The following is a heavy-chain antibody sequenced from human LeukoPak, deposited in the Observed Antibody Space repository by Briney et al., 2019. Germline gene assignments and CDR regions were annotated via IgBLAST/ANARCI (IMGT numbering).Heavy chain of an antibody. J-gene: IGHJ4*02. CDR3: ARHEAEMATILGNY. D-gene: IGHD5-24*01. CDR1: GYPIRSGFY. V-gene: IGHV4-38-2*01. CDR2: IYHSGST. Sequence: PSETLSLTCVVSGYPIRSGFYWGWIRQPPGKGLEWVGSIYHSGSTFYNPSLKSRVTISVDTSKHQFSLSLRSVTAADTAVYYCARHEAEMATILGNYWGQGNLVIVSS.